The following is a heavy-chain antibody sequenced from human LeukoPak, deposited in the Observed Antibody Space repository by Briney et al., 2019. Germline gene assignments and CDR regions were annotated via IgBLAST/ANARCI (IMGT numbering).Heavy chain of an antibody. V-gene: IGHV4-34*01. CDR3: ARGRGSSSLYRCYFDY. CDR1: GGSFSGYY. J-gene: IGHJ4*02. CDR2: INHSGSI. D-gene: IGHD6-13*01. Sequence: SETLSLTCAVYGGSFSGYYWSWIRQPPGKGLEWIEEINHSGSINYNPSVKSRVTIAVDTSKNQFSLKLSSVTAADTAVYYCARGRGSSSLYRCYFDYWGQGTLVTVSS.